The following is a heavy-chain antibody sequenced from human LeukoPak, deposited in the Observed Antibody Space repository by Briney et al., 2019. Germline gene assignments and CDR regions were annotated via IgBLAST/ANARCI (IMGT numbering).Heavy chain of an antibody. CDR3: VRDANHYGSGSYGEGFDY. J-gene: IGHJ4*02. CDR2: ISSSSSYI. CDR1: GFTFSSYS. V-gene: IGHV3-21*01. Sequence: GGSLRLSCAASGFTFSSYSMNWVRQAPGKGLEWVSSISSSSSYIYYAGSVKGRFTISRDNAKNSLYLQMNSLRAEDTAVYYCVRDANHYGSGSYGEGFDYWGQGTLVTVSS. D-gene: IGHD3-10*01.